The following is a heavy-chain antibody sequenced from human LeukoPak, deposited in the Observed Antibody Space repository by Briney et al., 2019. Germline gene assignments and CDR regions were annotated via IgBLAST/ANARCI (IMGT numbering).Heavy chain of an antibody. J-gene: IGHJ4*02. Sequence: PGGSLRLSCATSGFTFSSYGMHWVRQAPGKGLEWVAVISYDDGSNKYYADSVKGRFTISRGNSKNTLYLQMNSLRPEDTAVYYCAKGSTFFDSWGQGTLVTVSS. CDR3: AKGSTFFDS. V-gene: IGHV3-30*18. D-gene: IGHD2/OR15-2a*01. CDR2: ISYDDGSNK. CDR1: GFTFSSYG.